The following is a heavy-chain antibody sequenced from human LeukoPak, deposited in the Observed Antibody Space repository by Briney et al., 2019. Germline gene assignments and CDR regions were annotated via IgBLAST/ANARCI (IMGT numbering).Heavy chain of an antibody. CDR1: GGSISSSSYY. CDR3: ARDISGSQGGAFDI. D-gene: IGHD6-19*01. J-gene: IGHJ3*02. V-gene: IGHV4-39*01. Sequence: PSETLSLTCTVSGGSISSSSYYWGWIRQPPGKGLEWIGSIYYSGSTYYNPSLKSRATISVDTSKNQFSLKLSSVTAADTAVYYCARDISGSQGGAFDIWGQGTMVTVSS. CDR2: IYYSGST.